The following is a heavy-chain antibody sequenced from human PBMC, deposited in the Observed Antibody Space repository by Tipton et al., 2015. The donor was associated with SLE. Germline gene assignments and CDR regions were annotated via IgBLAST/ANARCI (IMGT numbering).Heavy chain of an antibody. V-gene: IGHV3-49*04. CDR3: TREGISFSFQH. Sequence: SLRLSCTASGFTFGDYAMSWVRQAPGKGLEGVGFIRSKAYGGTTEYAASVKGRFTISRDDSKSIAYLQMNSLKTEDTAVYYCTREGISFSFQHWGQGTLVTVSS. CDR2: IRSKAYGGTT. J-gene: IGHJ1*01. D-gene: IGHD3-3*02. CDR1: GFTFGDYA.